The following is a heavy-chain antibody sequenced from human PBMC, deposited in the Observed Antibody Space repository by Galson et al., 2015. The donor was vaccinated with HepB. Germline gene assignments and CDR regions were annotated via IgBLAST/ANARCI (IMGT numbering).Heavy chain of an antibody. CDR1: GGSFSGYY. V-gene: IGHV4-34*01. D-gene: IGHD3-3*01. J-gene: IGHJ6*02. Sequence: SETLSLTCAVYGGSFSGYYWSWIRQPPGKGLEWIGEINHSGSTNYNPSLKSRVTISVDTSKNQFSLKLSSVTAADTAVYYCARGQFRTPVTQVWSGYYDRLRYYYGMDVWGQGTTVTVSS. CDR2: INHSGST. CDR3: ARGQFRTPVTQVWSGYYDRLRYYYGMDV.